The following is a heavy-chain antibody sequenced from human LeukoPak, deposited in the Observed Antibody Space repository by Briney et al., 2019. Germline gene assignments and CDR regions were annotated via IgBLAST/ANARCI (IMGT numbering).Heavy chain of an antibody. D-gene: IGHD2-15*01. CDR1: GDSITSYY. Sequence: SETLSLTCTVSGDSITSYYWSWIRQPPGKGLEWIGYIYYSGITNYNPSLKSRVTTSVDTSKNQFSLKLSSVTAADAAAYFCARRINYFDYWGQGILVTVSS. CDR2: IYYSGIT. J-gene: IGHJ4*02. V-gene: IGHV4-59*08. CDR3: ARRINYFDY.